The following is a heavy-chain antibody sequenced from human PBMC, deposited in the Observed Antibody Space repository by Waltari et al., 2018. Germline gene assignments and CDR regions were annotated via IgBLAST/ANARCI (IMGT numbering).Heavy chain of an antibody. CDR2: INHSGST. CDR3: ASCTSGDDAFDI. Sequence: QVQLQQWGAGLLKPSETLSLNCAVYGGTFSGYSWRWTRQPPGKGLEWIGEINHSGSTNYNPSLKSRVTISVDTSKNQFSLKLSSVTAADTAVYYCASCTSGDDAFDIWGQGTMVTVSS. CDR1: GGTFSGYS. D-gene: IGHD3-10*01. V-gene: IGHV4-34*01. J-gene: IGHJ3*02.